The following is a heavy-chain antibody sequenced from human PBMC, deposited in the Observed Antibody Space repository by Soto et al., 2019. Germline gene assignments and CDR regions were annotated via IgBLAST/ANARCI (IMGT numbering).Heavy chain of an antibody. V-gene: IGHV1-18*04. J-gene: IGHJ6*02. CDR2: ISAYNGNT. CDR3: ARDSAGTAARRVLFIGYYYGMDV. Sequence: GASVKASCKASGYTFTSYGISWVRQAPGQGLEWMGWISAYNGNTNYAQKLQGRVTMTTDTSTSTAYMELRSLRSDDTAVYHCARDSAGTAARRVLFIGYYYGMDVWGQGTTVTVSS. CDR1: GYTFTSYG. D-gene: IGHD6-6*01.